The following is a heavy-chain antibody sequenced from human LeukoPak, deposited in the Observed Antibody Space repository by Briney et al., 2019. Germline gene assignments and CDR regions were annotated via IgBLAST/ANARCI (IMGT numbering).Heavy chain of an antibody. CDR1: GFTVSSNY. J-gene: IGHJ4*02. D-gene: IGHD4-17*01. CDR2: IYSGGST. CDR3: ARVDYGDYAPYFDY. V-gene: IGHV3-66*01. Sequence: GGSLRLSCAASGFTVSSNYMSWVRQASGKGLEWVSVIYSGGSTYYADSVKGRFTISRDNSKNTLYLQMNSLRAEDTAVYYCARVDYGDYAPYFDYWGQGTLVTVSS.